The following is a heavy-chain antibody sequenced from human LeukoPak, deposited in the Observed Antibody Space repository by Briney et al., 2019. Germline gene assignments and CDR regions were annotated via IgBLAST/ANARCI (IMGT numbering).Heavy chain of an antibody. Sequence: SVKVSCKASGGTFSSYAISWVRQAPGQGLEWMGRIIPILGIANYARKFQGRVTITADKSTSTAYMELSSLRSEDTAVYYCARDQGPSPYDSSGYGVENWFDPWGQGTLVTVSS. CDR1: GGTFSSYA. CDR3: ARDQGPSPYDSSGYGVENWFDP. D-gene: IGHD3-22*01. J-gene: IGHJ5*02. CDR2: IIPILGIA. V-gene: IGHV1-69*04.